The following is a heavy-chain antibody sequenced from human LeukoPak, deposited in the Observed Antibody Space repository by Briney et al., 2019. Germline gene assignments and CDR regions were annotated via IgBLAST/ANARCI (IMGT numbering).Heavy chain of an antibody. D-gene: IGHD6-13*01. J-gene: IGHJ6*03. CDR2: ISSSSYI. V-gene: IGHV3-21*01. CDR3: ARGRAPGTAYYYMDV. CDR1: GFTFSSYS. Sequence: PGGSLRLSCAASGFTFSSYSMNWVRQAPGKGLEWVSSISSSSYIYYADSVKGRFTISRDNAKNSLYLQMNSLRAEDTAVYYCARGRAPGTAYYYMDVWGKGTTVTVSS.